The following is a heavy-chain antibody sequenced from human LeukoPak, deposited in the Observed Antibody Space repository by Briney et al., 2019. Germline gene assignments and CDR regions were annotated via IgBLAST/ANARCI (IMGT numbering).Heavy chain of an antibody. D-gene: IGHD7-27*01. V-gene: IGHV4-39*07. CDR2: IYYSGST. J-gene: IGHJ4*02. Sequence: SETLSLTCTVSGGSISSSSYYWGWIRQPPGKGLEWIGSIYYSGSTYYNPSLKSRVTISVDTSKNQFSLKLSSVTAADTAVYYCARGVSRSSLGVYWGQGTLVTVSS. CDR1: GGSISSSSYY. CDR3: ARGVSRSSLGVY.